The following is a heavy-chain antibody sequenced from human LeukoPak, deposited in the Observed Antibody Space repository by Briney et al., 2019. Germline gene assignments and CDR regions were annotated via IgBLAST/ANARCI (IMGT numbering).Heavy chain of an antibody. D-gene: IGHD3-22*01. J-gene: IGHJ5*02. Sequence: GGTLRLSCAASGFTFSSYWMSWVRQAPGKGLEWVANIKQDGSEKYYVDSVKGRFTISRDNAKNSLYLQMNSLRAEDTAVYYCARDLGQYYDTSDNWFDPWGQGTLVTVSS. V-gene: IGHV3-7*01. CDR1: GFTFSSYW. CDR2: IKQDGSEK. CDR3: ARDLGQYYDTSDNWFDP.